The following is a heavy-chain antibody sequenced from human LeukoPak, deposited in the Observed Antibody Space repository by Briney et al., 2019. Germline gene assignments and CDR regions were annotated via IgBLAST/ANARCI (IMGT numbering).Heavy chain of an antibody. CDR3: AKMRQWLVDFDY. CDR2: IYSRGDT. V-gene: IGHV3-66*01. D-gene: IGHD6-19*01. CDR1: GFTFSSYE. Sequence: GGSLRLSCAASGFTFSSYEMNWVRQAPGKGLEWVSLIYSRGDTNYADSVKGRFTISRDNSKNTLSLQMNSLRAEDTAVYYCAKMRQWLVDFDYWGQGTLVTVSS. J-gene: IGHJ4*02.